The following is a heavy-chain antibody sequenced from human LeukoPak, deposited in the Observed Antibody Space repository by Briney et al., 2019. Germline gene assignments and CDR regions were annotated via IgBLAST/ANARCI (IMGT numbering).Heavy chain of an antibody. Sequence: PGGSLRLPCAASGFTFSAYEMSWVRQMPGKGLEWMGIIYPGDSDTRYSPSFQGQVTISADKSISTAYLQWSSLKASDTAMYYCAGWVGATSRGLRYWGQGTLVTVSS. CDR1: GFTFSAYE. CDR2: IYPGDSDT. V-gene: IGHV5-51*01. J-gene: IGHJ4*02. CDR3: AGWVGATSRGLRY. D-gene: IGHD1-26*01.